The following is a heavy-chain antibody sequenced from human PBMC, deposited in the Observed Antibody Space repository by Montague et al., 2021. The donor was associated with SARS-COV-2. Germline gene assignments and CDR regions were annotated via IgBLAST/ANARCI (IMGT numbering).Heavy chain of an antibody. J-gene: IGHJ5*02. D-gene: IGHD6-13*01. CDR1: GGSFSAYY. Sequence: LRLSCAVYGGSFSAYYWSWIRQPPGKGLEWIGEINHSGSTNYNPSLKSRVTISVDTSKNQFSLKLSSVTAADTAVYYCARTDYISSWFGAKKWFDPWGQGTLVTVSS. CDR3: ARTDYISSWFGAKKWFDP. CDR2: INHSGST. V-gene: IGHV4-34*01.